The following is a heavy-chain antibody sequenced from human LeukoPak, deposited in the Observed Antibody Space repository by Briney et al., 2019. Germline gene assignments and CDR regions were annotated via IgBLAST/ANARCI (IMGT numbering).Heavy chain of an antibody. Sequence: GGSLRLSCAASGFTVSSSYISWVRQAPGKGLEWVSAISGSGGSTYYADSVKGRFTISRDNSKNTLYLQMNSLRAEDTAVYYCAKDLRGTMYYDILTGSFDYWGQGTLVTVSS. J-gene: IGHJ4*02. CDR2: ISGSGGST. D-gene: IGHD3-9*01. V-gene: IGHV3-23*01. CDR1: GFTVSSSY. CDR3: AKDLRGTMYYDILTGSFDY.